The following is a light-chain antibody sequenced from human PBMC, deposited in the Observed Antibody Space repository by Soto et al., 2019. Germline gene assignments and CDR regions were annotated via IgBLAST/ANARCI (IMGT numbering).Light chain of an antibody. CDR2: GNT. CDR1: DSNIGAGYD. J-gene: IGLJ1*01. V-gene: IGLV1-40*01. Sequence: QSVLTQTPSVSGAPGQTITISGTGTDSNIGAGYDVHWYQHLPGRAPKLLIFGNTHRPSGVPDRFSGSKSGTSASLAITGLQPEDEADYYCQSFDNSLSGFYVFGSGTKLTVL. CDR3: QSFDNSLSGFYV.